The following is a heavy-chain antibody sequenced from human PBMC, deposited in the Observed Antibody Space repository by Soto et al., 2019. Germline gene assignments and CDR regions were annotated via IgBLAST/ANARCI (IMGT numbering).Heavy chain of an antibody. CDR1: GFSLSTSGVG. V-gene: IGHV2-5*02. Sequence: QITLKESGPTLVKPTQTLTLTCTFSGFSLSTSGVGVGWIRQTPGKALEWLALMYWDDDKRYSPSLKRRLTAIQATSKPQVVLAMTNMDPVDTGTYYCARSVRMVRGAGGYYFDYWGQGTLVTVSS. J-gene: IGHJ4*02. CDR2: MYWDDDK. CDR3: ARSVRMVRGAGGYYFDY. D-gene: IGHD3-10*01.